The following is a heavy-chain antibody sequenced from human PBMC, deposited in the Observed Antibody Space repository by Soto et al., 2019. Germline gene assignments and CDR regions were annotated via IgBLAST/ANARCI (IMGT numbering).Heavy chain of an antibody. CDR2: FDPEDGET. V-gene: IGHV1-24*01. J-gene: IGHJ4*02. CDR3: ATPLVVPAAMYY. Sequence: GASVKVSCKASGYTFTGYYMHWVRQAPGKGLEWMGGFDPEDGETIYAQKFQGRVTMTEDTSTDTAYMELSSLRSEDTAVYYCATPLVVPAAMYYWGQGTLVTVSS. CDR1: GYTFTGYY. D-gene: IGHD2-2*01.